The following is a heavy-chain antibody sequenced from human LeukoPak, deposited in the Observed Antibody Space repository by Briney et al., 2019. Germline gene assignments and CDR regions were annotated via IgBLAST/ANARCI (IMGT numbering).Heavy chain of an antibody. CDR1: GGSISSYY. D-gene: IGHD6-13*01. CDR2: IYTSGST. V-gene: IGHV4-4*07. J-gene: IGHJ5*02. CDR3: GRDPGTIAAGFP. Sequence: SETLSLTCTVSGGSISSYYWSWIRQPAGKGLEWVGRIYTSGSTNYYPSLKRRVTMSLDTSQNQSSLKLSSAAAADTAVYYCGRDPGTIAAGFPWGQGTMVTVS.